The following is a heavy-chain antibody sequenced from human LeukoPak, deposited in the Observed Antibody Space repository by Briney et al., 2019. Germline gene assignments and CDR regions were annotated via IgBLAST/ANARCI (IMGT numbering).Heavy chain of an antibody. D-gene: IGHD4-23*01. Sequence: GGSLRLSCAASGFTFSTYAINWVRQAPGKELEWVSSINSAGTSKKYADSLKGRFTISRDNAKNSLFLQLSSLRDEDTAVYYCARGRNAGGPYSDYWGQGTLVTVSS. CDR3: ARGRNAGGPYSDY. V-gene: IGHV3-21*01. J-gene: IGHJ4*02. CDR2: INSAGTSK. CDR1: GFTFSTYA.